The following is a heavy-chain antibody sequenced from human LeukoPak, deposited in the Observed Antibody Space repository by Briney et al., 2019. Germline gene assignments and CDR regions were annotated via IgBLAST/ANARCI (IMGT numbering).Heavy chain of an antibody. CDR3: ARLQSGLGYFDS. CDR1: GGSLSTYH. J-gene: IGHJ4*02. Sequence: SETLSLTSTVSGGSLSTYHWIWIRQPAGEGLEWIGRIYPSGITNYNPSLKSRVTMSVDTSKNQFSLRLTSVPAADTAVYYCARLQSGLGYFDSWGQGILVTVSS. V-gene: IGHV4-4*07. CDR2: IYPSGIT.